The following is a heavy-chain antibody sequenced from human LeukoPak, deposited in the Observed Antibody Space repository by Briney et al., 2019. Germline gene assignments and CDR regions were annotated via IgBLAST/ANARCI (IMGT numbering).Heavy chain of an antibody. Sequence: TSETLSLTCTVSGGSISSYYWSWIRQPPGKGLEWIGYIYYSGSTNYNPSLKSRVTISVDTSKNQFSLKLSSVTAADTAVYYCARPDYYYGMDVWGQGTTVTVSS. CDR2: IYYSGST. CDR3: ARPDYYYGMDV. V-gene: IGHV4-59*08. CDR1: GGSISSYY. J-gene: IGHJ6*02.